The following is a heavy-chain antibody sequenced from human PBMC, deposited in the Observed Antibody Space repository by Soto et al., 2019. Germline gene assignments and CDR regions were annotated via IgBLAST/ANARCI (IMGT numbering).Heavy chain of an antibody. J-gene: IGHJ5*02. V-gene: IGHV4-4*07. CDR3: VRDGSKTLRDCFDP. Sequence: SETLSLTCSVSGGSMGKFYWSWIRKTAGKGLEWMGRVYATGTSDYNPSLRSRIAMSVDISKKTFSLRLRSVTAADTGVYYCVRDGSKTLRDCFDPWGQGILVTVSS. CDR2: VYATGTS. CDR1: GGSMGKFY. D-gene: IGHD4-17*01.